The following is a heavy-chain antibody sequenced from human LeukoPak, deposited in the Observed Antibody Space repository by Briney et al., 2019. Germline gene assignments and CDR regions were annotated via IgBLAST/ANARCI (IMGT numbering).Heavy chain of an antibody. D-gene: IGHD5-18*01. V-gene: IGHV4-31*03. Sequence: PSQTLSLTCTVSGGSISSGGYYWSWIRQHPGKGLEWIGYIYYSGSTYYNPSLKSRVTISVDTSKNQFSLKLSSVTAADTAVYYCARGAEDTAWGYFDHWGQGTLVTVSS. CDR1: GGSISSGGYY. CDR3: ARGAEDTAWGYFDH. CDR2: IYYSGST. J-gene: IGHJ4*02.